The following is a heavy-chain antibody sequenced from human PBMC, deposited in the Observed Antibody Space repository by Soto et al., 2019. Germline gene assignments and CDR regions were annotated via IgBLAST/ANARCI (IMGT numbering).Heavy chain of an antibody. CDR1: GGSFSGYY. V-gene: IGHV4-4*08. D-gene: IGHD3-10*01. CDR3: ARGVYGAYLDY. Sequence: TSETLSLTCAVYGGSFSGYYWSWIRQTPGKGLEWIGYVESSGRTEYKPSLASRVTLSLDSSQNQFSLTLRSVTTADRALYFCARGVYGAYLDYWGQGIPVTSPQ. J-gene: IGHJ4*02. CDR2: VESSGRT.